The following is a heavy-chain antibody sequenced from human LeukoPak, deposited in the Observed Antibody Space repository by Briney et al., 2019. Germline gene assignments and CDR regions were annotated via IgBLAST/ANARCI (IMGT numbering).Heavy chain of an antibody. CDR3: AKDEAIQVWTYAAVY. Sequence: GGSLRLSCAASGFTFGDYAMHWVRQAPGKGLEWVSGISWNSGSIGYADSVKGRFTISRDNAKNSLFLQMNSLRPEDTALYYCAKDEAIQVWTYAAVYWGQGTPVTVSS. J-gene: IGHJ4*02. CDR2: ISWNSGSI. CDR1: GFTFGDYA. D-gene: IGHD5-18*01. V-gene: IGHV3-9*01.